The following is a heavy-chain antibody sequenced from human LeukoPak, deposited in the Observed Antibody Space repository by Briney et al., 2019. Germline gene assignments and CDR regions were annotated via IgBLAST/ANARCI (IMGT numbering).Heavy chain of an antibody. CDR2: INHSGST. D-gene: IGHD3-22*01. V-gene: IGHV4-34*01. CDR3: ARLKVVITGWFDP. J-gene: IGHJ5*02. CDR1: GGSFSGYY. Sequence: SETLSLTCAVYGGSFSGYYWSWIRQPPGKGLEWIGEINHSGSTNYNPSLKSRVTISVDRSKNQFSLKLSSVTAADTAVYYCARLKVVITGWFDPWGQGTLVTVSS.